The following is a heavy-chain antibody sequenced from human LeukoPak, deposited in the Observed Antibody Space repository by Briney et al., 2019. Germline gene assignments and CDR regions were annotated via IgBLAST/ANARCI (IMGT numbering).Heavy chain of an antibody. CDR1: GFSFNNYW. CDR3: VRDYENLTGSKTRFHY. D-gene: IGHD3-9*01. Sequence: PGGSLRLSCVASGFSFNNYWMSWFRQAPGKGLEWVGNIKTDGGEKYYVDSVRGRFTISRDNAKNSLYLQMNSLRAEDTAVYYCVRDYENLTGSKTRFHYWGQGTLVTVSS. J-gene: IGHJ4*02. V-gene: IGHV3-7*01. CDR2: IKTDGGEK.